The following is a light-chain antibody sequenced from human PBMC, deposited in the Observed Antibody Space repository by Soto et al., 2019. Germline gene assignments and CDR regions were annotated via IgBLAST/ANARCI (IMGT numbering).Light chain of an antibody. J-gene: IGLJ2*01. CDR2: EVS. CDR3: SSYTTTSTLVL. Sequence: QSVLTQPASVSGSPGQSITISCTGASSDVGGYNYVSWYQQHPGKAPKLIIYEVSNRPSGVSNRFSGSKSGNTASLTISGLQAEDEAEYYCSSYTTTSTLVLFGEGTKLTVL. CDR1: SSDVGGYNY. V-gene: IGLV2-14*01.